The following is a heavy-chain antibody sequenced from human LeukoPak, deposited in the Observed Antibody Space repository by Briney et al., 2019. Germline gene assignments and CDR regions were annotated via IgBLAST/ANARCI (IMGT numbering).Heavy chain of an antibody. V-gene: IGHV3-23*01. CDR1: GLTFSSHA. CDR3: ARDSRGATGLDY. D-gene: IGHD5-12*01. J-gene: IGHJ4*02. CDR2: ISGSGGST. Sequence: GGSLRLSCAASGLTFSSHAMSWVRQAPGKGLEWGSAISGSGGSTYYADSVKGRFTISRDNSKNTLYLQMNSLSAEDTAVYYCARDSRGATGLDYWGQGTLVTVSS.